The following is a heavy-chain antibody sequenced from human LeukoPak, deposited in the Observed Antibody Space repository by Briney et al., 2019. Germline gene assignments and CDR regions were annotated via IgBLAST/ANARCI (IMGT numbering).Heavy chain of an antibody. CDR1: GFTFSYYW. CDR3: ANGWELTNPFDY. J-gene: IGHJ4*02. CDR2: INTDGSST. Sequence: GGSLRLSCAASGFTFSYYWMNWVRQAPGKGLVWVSHINTDGSSTSYADSVKGRFTISRDNAKNTLYLQMNSLRAEDTAVYYCANGWELTNPFDYWGQATLVSVSS. D-gene: IGHD1-26*01. V-gene: IGHV3-74*01.